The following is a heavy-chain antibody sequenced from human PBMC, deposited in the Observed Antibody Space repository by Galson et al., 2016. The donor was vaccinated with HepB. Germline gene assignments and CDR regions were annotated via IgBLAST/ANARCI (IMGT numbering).Heavy chain of an antibody. Sequence: SVKVSCKASGNTFMRYEIHWVRQAPGQGLGWMGIINPSDGSTDYAQKFQGRLTMTRDTSTSTVYMELSSLRSDDTAVYYCVSSLDQLLFDYWGQGTLVTVSS. CDR3: VSSLDQLLFDY. CDR2: INPSDGST. CDR1: GNTFMRYE. V-gene: IGHV1-46*01. J-gene: IGHJ4*02. D-gene: IGHD1-1*01.